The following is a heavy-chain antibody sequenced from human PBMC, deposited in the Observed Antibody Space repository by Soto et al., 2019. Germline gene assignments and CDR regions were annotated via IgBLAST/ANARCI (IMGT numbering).Heavy chain of an antibody. Sequence: EVQLVESGGGLVKPGGSLRLSCAASGFTFSTYSMNWIRQAPGKGLEWVSDITSSSTYRVYADSVKGRFTISRDDAKNSLYLQMNSLRAEDTGVYYCARDLGVAVATLTIDYWGRGTLVTVSS. CDR2: ITSSSTYR. D-gene: IGHD2-15*01. V-gene: IGHV3-21*01. J-gene: IGHJ4*02. CDR3: ARDLGVAVATLTIDY. CDR1: GFTFSTYS.